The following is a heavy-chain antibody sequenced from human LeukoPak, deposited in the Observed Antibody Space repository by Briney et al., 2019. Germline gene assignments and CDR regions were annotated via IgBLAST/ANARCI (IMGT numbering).Heavy chain of an antibody. J-gene: IGHJ4*02. D-gene: IGHD6-13*01. Sequence: SQTLPLTCAISGDSVSSNSAAWNWIRQSPSRGLEWLGRTYYRSKWYNDYAVSVKSRITINPDTSKNQFSLQLNSVAPEDTAVHYCARDYPQQLAPFDYWGQGTLVTVSS. CDR1: GDSVSSNSAA. CDR2: TYYRSKWYN. V-gene: IGHV6-1*01. CDR3: ARDYPQQLAPFDY.